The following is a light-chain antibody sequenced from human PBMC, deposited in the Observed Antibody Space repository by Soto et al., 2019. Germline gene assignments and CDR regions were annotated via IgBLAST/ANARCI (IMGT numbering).Light chain of an antibody. CDR1: QNIGSW. V-gene: IGKV1-5*01. J-gene: IGKJ1*01. Sequence: DVQMTQSPSTLSASVGDRVTITCRASQNIGSWLAWYQQRPGKAPNLLIYDASSLEGGVPSRFSGSGSGTEFSLTISSLQPDDFATYYCQQYNNAPVPFGQGTKVEIK. CDR2: DAS. CDR3: QQYNNAPVP.